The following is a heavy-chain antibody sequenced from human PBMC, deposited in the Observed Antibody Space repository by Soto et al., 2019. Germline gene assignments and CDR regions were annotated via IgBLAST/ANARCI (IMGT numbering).Heavy chain of an antibody. Sequence: SETLSLTCAVYGGSFSGYYWSWIRQPPGKGLEWIGEINHSGSTNYNPSLKSRVTISVDTSKNQFSLKLSSVTAADTAVYYCARGRKPEPWGQRTLVTVSS. CDR3: ARGRKPEP. J-gene: IGHJ5*02. CDR2: INHSGST. V-gene: IGHV4-34*01. CDR1: GGSFSGYY.